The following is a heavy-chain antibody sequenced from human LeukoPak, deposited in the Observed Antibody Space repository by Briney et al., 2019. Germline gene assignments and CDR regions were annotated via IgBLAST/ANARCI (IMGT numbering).Heavy chain of an antibody. CDR2: IYPGDSDT. J-gene: IGHJ4*02. D-gene: IGHD3-22*01. CDR1: GYSFTSYW. CDR3: ARLAGAYYDSSGYYDY. V-gene: IGHV5-51*01. Sequence: GASLQISCKGSGYSFTSYWIGWVRQVPGKGLEWMGIIYPGDSDTRYSPSFQGQVTISADKSISTAYLQWSSLKASDTAMYYCARLAGAYYDSSGYYDYWGQGTLVTVSS.